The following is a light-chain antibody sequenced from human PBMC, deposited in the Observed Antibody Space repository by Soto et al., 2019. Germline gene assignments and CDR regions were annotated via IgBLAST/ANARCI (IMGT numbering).Light chain of an antibody. Sequence: EVVMTQSPATLSVSPGARATLSCRASQSVSINLAWYQQKPGQAPRLLIYDASNRATGIPDRFSGSGSGTDFTLTGSRLEPEDFAVYYCQQYGSSPETFGQGTKVDIK. CDR2: DAS. CDR3: QQYGSSPET. J-gene: IGKJ1*01. V-gene: IGKV3-20*01. CDR1: QSVSIN.